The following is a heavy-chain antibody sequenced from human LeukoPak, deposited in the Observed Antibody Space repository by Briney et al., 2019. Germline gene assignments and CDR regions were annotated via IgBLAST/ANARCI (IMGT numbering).Heavy chain of an antibody. Sequence: SVKVSCKASGGTFSSYAISWVRQAPGQGLEWMGGIIPIFGTANYAQKFQGRVTITADKSTSTAYMELSSLRSEDTAVYYCARTILAAAGTIFSGFDPWGQGTLVTVSS. CDR1: GGTFSSYA. CDR2: IIPIFGTA. V-gene: IGHV1-69*06. D-gene: IGHD6-13*01. J-gene: IGHJ5*02. CDR3: ARTILAAAGTIFSGFDP.